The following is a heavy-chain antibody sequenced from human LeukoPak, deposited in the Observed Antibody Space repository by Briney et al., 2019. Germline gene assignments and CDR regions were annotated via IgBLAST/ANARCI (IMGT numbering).Heavy chain of an antibody. CDR3: ARDNYAGANWFDP. Sequence: SVKVSCKASGGTFSSYAISWVRQAPGQGLVWMGGIIPIFGTANYAQKFQGRVTITTDESTSTAYMELSSLRSEDTAVYYCARDNYAGANWFDPWGQGTLVTVSS. J-gene: IGHJ5*02. D-gene: IGHD1-7*01. CDR1: GGTFSSYA. CDR2: IIPIFGTA. V-gene: IGHV1-69*05.